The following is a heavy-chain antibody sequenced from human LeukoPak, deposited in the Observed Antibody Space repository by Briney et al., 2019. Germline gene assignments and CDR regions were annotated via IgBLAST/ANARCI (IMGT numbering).Heavy chain of an antibody. Sequence: SQTLSLTCTVSGGSISSGDYYWSWIRQPPGKGLEWIGSFYYSGSTYYNPSLKSRVTISVDTSKNQFSLKLSSVTAADTAVYYRARALNFWSGWYYYMDVWGKGTTVTVSS. CDR3: ARALNFWSGWYYYMDV. CDR2: FYYSGST. D-gene: IGHD3-3*01. V-gene: IGHV4-30-4*08. CDR1: GGSISSGDYY. J-gene: IGHJ6*03.